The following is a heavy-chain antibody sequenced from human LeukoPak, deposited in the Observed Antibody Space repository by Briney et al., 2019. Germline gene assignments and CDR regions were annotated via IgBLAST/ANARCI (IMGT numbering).Heavy chain of an antibody. CDR1: GFTFSYHW. Sequence: GGSLTLSCAASGFTFSYHWMTWVRQAPGKGLEWVANIKNDGAVKNYVDSVKGRFTISRDNAKNSLYLQMNSLRAEDTAVYYCAKTSGYSYGYFDYWGQGTLVTVSS. CDR2: IKNDGAVK. CDR3: AKTSGYSYGYFDY. V-gene: IGHV3-7*01. J-gene: IGHJ4*02. D-gene: IGHD5-18*01.